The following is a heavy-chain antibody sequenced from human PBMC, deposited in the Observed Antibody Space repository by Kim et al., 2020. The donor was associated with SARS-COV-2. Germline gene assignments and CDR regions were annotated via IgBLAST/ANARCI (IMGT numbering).Heavy chain of an antibody. J-gene: IGHJ4*02. D-gene: IGHD3-22*01. V-gene: IGHV4-38-2*02. CDR3: ASEDYDSSGVDY. Sequence: SETLSLTCTVSGYSISSGYYWGWIRQPPGKGLEWIGSIYHSGSTYYNPSLKSRVTISVDTSKNQFSLKLSSVTAADTAVYYCASEDYDSSGVDYWGQGTLVTVSS. CDR2: IYHSGST. CDR1: GYSISSGYY.